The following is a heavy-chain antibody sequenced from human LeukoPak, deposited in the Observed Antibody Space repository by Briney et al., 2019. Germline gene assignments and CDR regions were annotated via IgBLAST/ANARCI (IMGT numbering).Heavy chain of an antibody. CDR1: GGSFSGYY. D-gene: IGHD1-26*01. CDR2: INHSGST. J-gene: IGHJ6*03. CDR3: ARGNSGSYTSLNPGAYYYYYMDV. V-gene: IGHV4-34*01. Sequence: KASETLSLTCAVYGGSFSGYYWSWIRQPPGKGLEWIGEINHSGSTNYNPSLKSRVTISVDTSKNQFSLKLSSVTAADTAVYYCARGNSGSYTSLNPGAYYYYYMDVWGKGTTVTVSS.